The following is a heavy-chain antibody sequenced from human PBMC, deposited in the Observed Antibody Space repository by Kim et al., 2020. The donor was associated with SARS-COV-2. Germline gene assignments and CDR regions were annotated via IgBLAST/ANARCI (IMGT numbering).Heavy chain of an antibody. D-gene: IGHD2-21*02. CDR3: ARGEGYCGGDCYPRRFDY. CDR2: INHSGST. CDR1: GGSFSGYY. V-gene: IGHV4-34*01. Sequence: SETLSLTCAVYGGSFSGYYWSWIRQAPGKGLEWIGEINHSGSTNYNPSLKSRVTISVDTSKNQFSLKLSSVTAADTAVYYCARGEGYCGGDCYPRRFDYWGQGTLVTVSS. J-gene: IGHJ4*02.